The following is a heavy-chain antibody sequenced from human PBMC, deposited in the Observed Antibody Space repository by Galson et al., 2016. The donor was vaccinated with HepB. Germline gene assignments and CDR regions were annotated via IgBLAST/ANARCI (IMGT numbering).Heavy chain of an antibody. CDR2: IYSGGGT. V-gene: IGHV3-66*01. D-gene: IGHD4/OR15-4a*01. Sequence: SLRLSCAASGFTVGNNYMSWVRQVPGKGLEWASGIYSGGGTYYADSVKGRFTISRDKSKNTLYLQLNSLRAEDTAVYYCQTINYYNGLDVWGQGTTVTVSS. CDR3: QTINYYNGLDV. J-gene: IGHJ6*02. CDR1: GFTVGNNY.